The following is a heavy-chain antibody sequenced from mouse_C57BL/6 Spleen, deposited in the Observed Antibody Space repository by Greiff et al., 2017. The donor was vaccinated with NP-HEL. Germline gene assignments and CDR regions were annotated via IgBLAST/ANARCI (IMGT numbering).Heavy chain of an antibody. Sequence: EVKLMESGGGLVKPGGSLKLSCAASGFTFSSYAMSWVRQTPEKRLEWVATISDGGSYTYYPDNVKGRFTISRDNAKNKLYLQMSHLKSEDTAMYYCARGDGYYLAWFAYWGQGTLVTVSA. CDR2: ISDGGSYT. V-gene: IGHV5-4*03. D-gene: IGHD2-3*01. J-gene: IGHJ3*01. CDR3: ARGDGYYLAWFAY. CDR1: GFTFSSYA.